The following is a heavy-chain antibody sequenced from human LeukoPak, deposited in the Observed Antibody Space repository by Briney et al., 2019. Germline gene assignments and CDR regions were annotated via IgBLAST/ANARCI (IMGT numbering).Heavy chain of an antibody. CDR1: GGSLKNYY. CDR3: ARHRDILTGYAMEI. Sequence: SESLSLTCTVSGGSLKNYYWSWIRQSPGKGLEWLGYIYSPGSTSYNPSLRGRVTISLDTSKKQFSLKLRSVAATDTAIYYCARHRDILTGYAMEIWGQGTLVTVSS. D-gene: IGHD3-9*01. J-gene: IGHJ4*02. V-gene: IGHV4-59*08. CDR2: IYSPGST.